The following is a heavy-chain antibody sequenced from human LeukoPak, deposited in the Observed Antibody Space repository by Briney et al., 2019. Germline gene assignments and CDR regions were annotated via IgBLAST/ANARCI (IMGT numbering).Heavy chain of an antibody. CDR3: AKAPKGVMITFGEPGDY. Sequence: GGSLRLSCAASGFTVNTYAMSWVRQAPGKGLEWVSGISGSGGNTYYADSVKGRFTISRDNSKNTLYLQMNSLRAEDTAVYYCAKAPKGVMITFGEPGDYWGQGTLVTVSS. CDR1: GFTVNTYA. D-gene: IGHD3-16*01. J-gene: IGHJ4*02. V-gene: IGHV3-23*01. CDR2: ISGSGGNT.